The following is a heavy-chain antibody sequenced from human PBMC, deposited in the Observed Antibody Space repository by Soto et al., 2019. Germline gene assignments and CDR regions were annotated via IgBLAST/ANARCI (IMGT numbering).Heavy chain of an antibody. J-gene: IGHJ4*02. CDR1: SCSITHNNYY. Sequence: SETLSLTCPLSSCSITHNNYYWICFRQSPGKCLEWIGHIYDSGTTYNNPSLERRFTISLDTSKNRFSLKLDSVAAAGTAIYYFARGLTTEKVESWGQGILVTSPQ. D-gene: IGHD4-17*01. CDR3: ARGLTTEKVES. V-gene: IGHV4-30-4*01. CDR2: IYDSGTT.